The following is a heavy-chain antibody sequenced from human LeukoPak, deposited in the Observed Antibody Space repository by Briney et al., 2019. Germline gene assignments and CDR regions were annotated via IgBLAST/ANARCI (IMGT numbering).Heavy chain of an antibody. J-gene: IGHJ2*01. V-gene: IGHV4-59*08. D-gene: IGHD2-21*02. CDR1: GGSLSSYY. CDR2: IYYSGST. Sequence: SETLSLTCTVSGGSLSSYYWLCMRQPTGEAVVGIGHIYYSGSTNYNPSHNSRVTISVVTTKNQFSLKLSSVTAADTAVDYCAMHRCGGDCSPYWYFDLWGRGTLVTVSS. CDR3: AMHRCGGDCSPYWYFDL.